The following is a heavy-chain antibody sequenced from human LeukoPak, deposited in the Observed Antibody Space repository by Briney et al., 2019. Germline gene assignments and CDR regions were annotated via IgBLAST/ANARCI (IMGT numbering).Heavy chain of an antibody. D-gene: IGHD3-3*01. CDR2: IGSTGSST. Sequence: GGSLRLSCAASGXTFSNYTMTWVRQAPGKGLEWVTSIGSTGSSTYYADSVKGRFTIARDISKSTLYLQMNSLRAEDTAVYYCARQASARPFDYWGQGTLVTVS. V-gene: IGHV3-23*01. J-gene: IGHJ4*02. CDR1: GXTFSNYT. CDR3: ARQASARPFDY.